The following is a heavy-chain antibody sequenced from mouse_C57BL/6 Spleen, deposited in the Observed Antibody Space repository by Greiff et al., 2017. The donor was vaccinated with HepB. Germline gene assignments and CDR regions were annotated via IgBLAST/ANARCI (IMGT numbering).Heavy chain of an antibody. J-gene: IGHJ1*03. CDR2: ISYDGSN. V-gene: IGHV3-6*01. CDR3: AREGLLQYFDV. Sequence: EVQLVESGPGLVKPSQSLSLTCSVTGYSITSGYYWNWIRQFPGNKLEWMGYISYDGSNNYNPSLKNRISITRDTSKNQFFLKLNSVTTEDTATYYCAREGLLQYFDVWGTGTTVTVSS. D-gene: IGHD2-3*01. CDR1: GYSITSGYY.